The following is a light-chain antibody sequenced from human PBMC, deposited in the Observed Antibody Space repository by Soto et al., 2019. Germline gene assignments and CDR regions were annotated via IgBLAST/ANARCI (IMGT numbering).Light chain of an antibody. Sequence: ILATQSTATLSLSPGERATLSCWASQNIGTNLAWYQQRPGQGPRLLTYDASTRATGIPARFSGSGSGTDFTLTISSLQSEDFAVYYCQQYNNWLRWTFGQGTKVYIK. V-gene: IGKV3-15*01. CDR2: DAS. CDR1: QNIGTN. CDR3: QQYNNWLRWT. J-gene: IGKJ1*01.